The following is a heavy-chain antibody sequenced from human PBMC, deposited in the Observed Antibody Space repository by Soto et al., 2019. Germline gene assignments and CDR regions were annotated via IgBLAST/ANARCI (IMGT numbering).Heavy chain of an antibody. J-gene: IGHJ5*02. CDR2: FDPEDGET. CDR1: GYTLTELS. Sequence: QVQLVQSGAEVKKPWASVKVSCKVSGYTLTELSMHWVRQAPGKGLEWMGGFDPEDGETIYAQKFEGRVPMTEATSTDTAYKELSSLRSDDTAVYYCATVGGGTYSGYDVFGWFDPWGQGTLVTVSS. V-gene: IGHV1-24*01. CDR3: ATVGGGTYSGYDVFGWFDP. D-gene: IGHD5-12*01.